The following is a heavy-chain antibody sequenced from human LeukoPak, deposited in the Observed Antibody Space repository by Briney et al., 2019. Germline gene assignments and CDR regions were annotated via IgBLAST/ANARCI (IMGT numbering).Heavy chain of an antibody. V-gene: IGHV1-2*02. D-gene: IGHD3-10*01. CDR1: GYTFTDYY. CDR2: INPDTGGT. J-gene: IGHJ5*02. Sequence: ASVKVSCKASGYTFTDYYMHWVRQAPGQGLEWMGRINPDTGGTNSAQRFQGRVTMTRDTYIRTAYMELSSLRSGDTAVYYCAREHLFSGSENYVLHNWFDPWGQGTLVTVSS. CDR3: AREHLFSGSENYVLHNWFDP.